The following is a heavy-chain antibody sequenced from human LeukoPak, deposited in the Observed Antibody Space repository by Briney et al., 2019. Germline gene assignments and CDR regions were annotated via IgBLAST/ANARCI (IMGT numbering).Heavy chain of an antibody. D-gene: IGHD3-10*01. J-gene: IGHJ4*02. CDR1: GGSISSYY. Sequence: SETLSLTCTVSGGSISSYYWSWIRQPPGKGLEWIGYIYYSGSTYYNPSLKSRVTISVDTSKNQFSLKLSSVTAADTAVYYCARFMVRGVAHDYWGQGTLVTVSS. CDR2: IYYSGST. CDR3: ARFMVRGVAHDY. V-gene: IGHV4-30-4*08.